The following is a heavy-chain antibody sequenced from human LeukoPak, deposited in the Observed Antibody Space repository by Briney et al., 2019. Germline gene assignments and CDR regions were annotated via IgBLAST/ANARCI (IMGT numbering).Heavy chain of an antibody. CDR2: IKQDGSVK. Sequence: GGSLRLSCAASGFRFSAYWMSWVRQTPEKGLEFVANIKQDGSVKNYLDSLRGRSTISRDNARESLYLEINSLRADDTAVYYCARDPGSSAFDLWGQGALVSVSS. CDR1: GFRFSAYW. V-gene: IGHV3-7*01. CDR3: ARDPGSSAFDL. D-gene: IGHD1-14*01. J-gene: IGHJ4*02.